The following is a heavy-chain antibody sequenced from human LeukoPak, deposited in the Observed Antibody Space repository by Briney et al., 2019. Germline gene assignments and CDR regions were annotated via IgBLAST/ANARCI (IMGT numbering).Heavy chain of an antibody. J-gene: IGHJ6*03. V-gene: IGHV3-7*01. CDR3: ARTREQLWPTYYYYYMDV. CDR1: GFTFSSYW. CDR2: IKQDGSEK. Sequence: GGSLRLSCAASGFTFSSYWMSWVRQAPGKGLEWVANIKQDGSEKYYVDSVKGRFTISRDNAKNSLYLQMNSLRAEDTAVYYCARTREQLWPTYYYYYMDVWGKGTTVTVSS. D-gene: IGHD5-18*01.